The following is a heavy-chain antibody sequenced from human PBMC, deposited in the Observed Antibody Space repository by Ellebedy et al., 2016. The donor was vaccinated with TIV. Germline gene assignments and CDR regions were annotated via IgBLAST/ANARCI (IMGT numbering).Heavy chain of an antibody. D-gene: IGHD3-9*01. CDR1: GGFVNSSRHY. Sequence: MPSETLSLTCDVSGGFVNSSRHYWAWFRQPPGKGLEWIGSVFYSGSPYYNPSFKSRVTLSADTSKNQFSLNLRTVTAADTAVYYCARIDSWQPIDDWGQGILVTISS. V-gene: IGHV4-39*01. CDR3: ARIDSWQPIDD. J-gene: IGHJ4*02. CDR2: VFYSGSP.